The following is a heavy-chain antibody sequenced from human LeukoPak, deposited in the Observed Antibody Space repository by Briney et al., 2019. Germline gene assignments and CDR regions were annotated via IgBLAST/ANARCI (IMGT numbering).Heavy chain of an antibody. CDR2: INHSGST. Sequence: SETLSLTCAVYGGSFSGYYWSWIRQPPGKGLEWIGEINHSGSTNYNPSLKSRVTISVDTSKNQFSLKLSSVTAADTAVYYCARYYYDSSGYSCVDYWGQGILVTVSS. D-gene: IGHD3-22*01. CDR3: ARYYYDSSGYSCVDY. CDR1: GGSFSGYY. J-gene: IGHJ4*02. V-gene: IGHV4-34*01.